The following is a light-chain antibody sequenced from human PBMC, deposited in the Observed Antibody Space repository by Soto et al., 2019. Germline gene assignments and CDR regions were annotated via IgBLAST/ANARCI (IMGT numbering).Light chain of an antibody. CDR1: QTVSSS. CDR3: QQHINWPLT. CDR2: EAS. Sequence: EIVLTQSPATLSLSPRERATLSCRASQTVSSSLAWYQQKPGQAPRLLIYEASNRATGIPARFSGSGSGADFTLTISSLEPEDFALYYCQQHINWPLTFGGGTKVDIK. V-gene: IGKV3-11*01. J-gene: IGKJ4*01.